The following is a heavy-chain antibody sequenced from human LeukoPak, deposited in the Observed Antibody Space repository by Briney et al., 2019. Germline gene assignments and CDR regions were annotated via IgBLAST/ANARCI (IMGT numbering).Heavy chain of an antibody. J-gene: IGHJ6*03. CDR3: ARGYDSSGYYPSRYYYYMDV. D-gene: IGHD3-22*01. CDR2: IIPIFGTA. Sequence: SVKVSCKASRGTFSSYAIIWVRQAPGQGLEWMGGIIPIFGTANYAQKFQGRVTITTDESTSTAYMELSSLRSEDTAVYYCARGYDSSGYYPSRYYYYMDVWGKGTTVTVSS. CDR1: RGTFSSYA. V-gene: IGHV1-69*05.